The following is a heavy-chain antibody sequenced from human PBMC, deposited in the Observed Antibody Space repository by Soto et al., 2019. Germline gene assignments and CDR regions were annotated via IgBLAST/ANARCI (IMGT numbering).Heavy chain of an antibody. CDR2: ISGYNGNT. J-gene: IGHJ4*02. V-gene: IGHV1-18*04. CDR1: GYTFTIYG. D-gene: IGHD3-22*01. Sequence: QVQLVQSGAEVKKPGASVKVSCKASGYTFTIYGISWVRQAPGQGLEWMGWISGYNGNTDYAQNLQDRVTLTTDASTSSAYMELRSLRSDDTAVYYCARVDYYDSSGDYGYWGQGTLITVSS. CDR3: ARVDYYDSSGDYGY.